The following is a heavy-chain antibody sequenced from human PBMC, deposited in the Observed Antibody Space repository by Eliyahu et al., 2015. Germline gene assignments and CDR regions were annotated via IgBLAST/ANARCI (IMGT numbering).Heavy chain of an antibody. D-gene: IGHD3-10*01. J-gene: IGHJ6*02. CDR2: LNGGGGSK. CDR1: GXNFSNYA. CDR3: AKGGDSVSYLPGNYYYAMDV. V-gene: IGHV3-23*04. Sequence: EVQLVESGGTLIQXGGSXRLSXAAXGXNFSNYAXSWVRQIPGKGLEWVXALNGGGGSKYHAGSVKGRFTISRDNSKKMLYLQMNSLRVEDTAIYYCAKGGDSVSYLPGNYYYAMDVWGPGTTVTVSS.